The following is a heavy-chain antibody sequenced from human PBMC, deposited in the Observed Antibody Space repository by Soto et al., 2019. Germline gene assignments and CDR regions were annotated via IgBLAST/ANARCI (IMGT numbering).Heavy chain of an antibody. V-gene: IGHV4-39*01. J-gene: IGHJ4*02. CDR2: IYYSGST. CDR3: ARVGSYCSSTSCYELDY. Sequence: QLQLQESGPGLVKPSETLSLTCTVSGGSISSSSYYWGWIRQPPGKGLEWIGSIYYSGSTYYNPYLKSRVTISVDTSKNQFSLKLSSVTAADTAVYYCARVGSYCSSTSCYELDYWGQGTLVTVSS. CDR1: GGSISSSSYY. D-gene: IGHD2-2*01.